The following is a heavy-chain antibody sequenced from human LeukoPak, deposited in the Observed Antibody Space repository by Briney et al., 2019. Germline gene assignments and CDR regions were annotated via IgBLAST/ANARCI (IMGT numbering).Heavy chain of an antibody. D-gene: IGHD3-3*01. V-gene: IGHV4-34*01. CDR3: ARVAKNYDFWSGYYGALGWFDP. CDR1: GGSFSGYY. CDR2: INHSGST. Sequence: SETLPLTCAVYGGSFSGYYWSWIRQPQGKWLEWIGEINHSGSTNYNPSLKGRVTISVDTSKNQFSLKLSSVTAADTAVYYCARVAKNYDFWSGYYGALGWFDPWGQGTLVTVSS. J-gene: IGHJ5*02.